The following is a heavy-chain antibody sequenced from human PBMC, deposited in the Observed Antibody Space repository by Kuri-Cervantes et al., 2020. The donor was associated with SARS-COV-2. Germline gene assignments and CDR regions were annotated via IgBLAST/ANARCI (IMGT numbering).Heavy chain of an antibody. J-gene: IGHJ4*02. Sequence: GGSLRLSCAVSGFTFSHFSMTWVRQAPGKGLEWIAYISSSSSMIYYADSVTGRFTISRDTDKNSVSLQMDSLRVEDTAVYYCANDIVGATNFDYWGQGTLVTVSS. CDR2: ISSSSSMI. CDR1: GFTFSHFS. V-gene: IGHV3-48*01. CDR3: ANDIVGATNFDY. D-gene: IGHD1-26*01.